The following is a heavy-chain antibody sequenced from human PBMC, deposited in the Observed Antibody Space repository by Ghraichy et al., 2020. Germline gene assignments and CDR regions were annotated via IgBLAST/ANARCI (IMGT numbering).Heavy chain of an antibody. J-gene: IGHJ4*02. Sequence: GSLRLSCAASGFTFRHYVMSWIRQSPGKGLEWVSSLSGSGYSTYYADSVKGRFTISRDNSKNTLYLQMDSLRVEDTAIYYCAKDAGIVAVEDGYWGQGSLVTVSS. CDR1: GFTFRHYV. CDR3: AKDAGIVAVEDGY. V-gene: IGHV3-23*01. D-gene: IGHD5-12*01. CDR2: LSGSGYST.